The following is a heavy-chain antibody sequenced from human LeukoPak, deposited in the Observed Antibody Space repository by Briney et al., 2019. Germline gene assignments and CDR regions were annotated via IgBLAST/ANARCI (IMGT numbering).Heavy chain of an antibody. Sequence: GASVKVSCKASGYTFTSYGISWVRQAPGQGLEWMGWISAYNGNTNYAQKLQGRVTMTTDTSTSTAYMELRSLRSDDTAVYYCARAPRGIVVVIPFDYWGQGTLVAVSS. CDR2: ISAYNGNT. CDR1: GYTFTSYG. J-gene: IGHJ4*02. CDR3: ARAPRGIVVVIPFDY. V-gene: IGHV1-18*01. D-gene: IGHD3-22*01.